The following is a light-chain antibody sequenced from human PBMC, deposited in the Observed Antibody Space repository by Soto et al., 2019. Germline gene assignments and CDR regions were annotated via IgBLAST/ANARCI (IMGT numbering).Light chain of an antibody. Sequence: EIALTQSPATLSLSPGERATLSCRASQSVSSYLAWYQQKPGQAPRLLIYDASNRATGIPARFSGSGSGTDFPLTISSLGPEDFAVYSCRQRSNWPPGLTFGGGTKVEIK. CDR1: QSVSSY. CDR2: DAS. J-gene: IGKJ4*01. CDR3: RQRSNWPPGLT. V-gene: IGKV3-11*01.